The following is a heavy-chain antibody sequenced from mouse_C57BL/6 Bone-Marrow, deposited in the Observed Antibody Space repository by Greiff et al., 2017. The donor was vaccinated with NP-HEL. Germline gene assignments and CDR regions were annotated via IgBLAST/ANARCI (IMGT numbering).Heavy chain of an antibody. V-gene: IGHV5-4*03. CDR1: GFTFSSYA. CDR2: ISDGGSYT. Sequence: VKLVESGGGLVKPGGSLKLSCAASGFTFSSYAMSWVRQTPEKRLEWVATISDGGSYTYYPDNVKGRFTLSRDNAKNNLYLQLSHLKSEDTAMYYCARRAYDGYFDWGQGTTLTVSS. J-gene: IGHJ2*01. D-gene: IGHD2-3*01. CDR3: ARRAYDGYFD.